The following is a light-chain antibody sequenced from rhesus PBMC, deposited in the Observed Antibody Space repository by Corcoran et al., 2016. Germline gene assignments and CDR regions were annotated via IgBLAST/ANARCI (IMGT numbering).Light chain of an antibody. V-gene: IGKV1S14*01. Sequence: DIQMTQSPSSLSASVGDTVTITCRASQGISNYLAWYQQKPGKAPKPLIYYASNLESGVPSRLSGSGSVTAVTHTISSLQPEDFATYYCQQQNSYPFTFGPGTKLDIK. J-gene: IGKJ3*01. CDR2: YAS. CDR1: QGISNY. CDR3: QQQNSYPFT.